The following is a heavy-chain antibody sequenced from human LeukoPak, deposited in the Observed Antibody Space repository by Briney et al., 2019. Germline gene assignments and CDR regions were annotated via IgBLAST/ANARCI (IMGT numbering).Heavy chain of an antibody. CDR2: MNPNSGNT. D-gene: IGHD3-3*01. CDR1: GYTFTSYD. Sequence: GASVKVSCKASGYTFTSYDINWVRQATGQGLEWMGWMNPNSGNTGYAQKFQGRVTITRSTSISTAYMELSSLRSEDTAVYYCARVLETGGGGLSFDYWGQGTLVTVSS. CDR3: ARVLETGGGGLSFDY. J-gene: IGHJ4*02. V-gene: IGHV1-8*03.